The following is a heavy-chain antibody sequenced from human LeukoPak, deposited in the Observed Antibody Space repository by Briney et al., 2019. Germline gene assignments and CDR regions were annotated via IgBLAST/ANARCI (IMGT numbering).Heavy chain of an antibody. Sequence: PGGSLRLSCAASGFTFSSYSMNWVRQAPGKGLEWVSSISSSSSYIYYADSVKGRFTISRDNAKNSLYLQMNSLRAEDTAVYYCARDELRYFDWLGQLDVWGKGTTVTVSS. CDR3: ARDELRYFDWLGQLDV. D-gene: IGHD3-9*01. V-gene: IGHV3-21*01. CDR2: ISSSSSYI. CDR1: GFTFSSYS. J-gene: IGHJ6*04.